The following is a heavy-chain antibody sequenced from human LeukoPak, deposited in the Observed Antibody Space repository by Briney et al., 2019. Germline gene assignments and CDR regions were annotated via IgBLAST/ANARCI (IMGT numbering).Heavy chain of an antibody. V-gene: IGHV3-48*01. Sequence: GGSLRLSCAASGFTFSSYSMNWARQAPGKGLEWVSYISSSSSTIYYADSVKGRFTISRDNAKNSLYLQMNSLRAEDTAVYYCAELGITMIGGVWGKGTTVTISS. CDR2: ISSSSSTI. J-gene: IGHJ6*04. D-gene: IGHD3-10*02. CDR3: AELGITMIGGV. CDR1: GFTFSSYS.